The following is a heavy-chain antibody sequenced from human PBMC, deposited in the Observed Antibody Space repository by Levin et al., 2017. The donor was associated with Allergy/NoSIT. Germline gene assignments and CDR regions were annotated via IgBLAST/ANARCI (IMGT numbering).Heavy chain of an antibody. D-gene: IGHD3-3*01. V-gene: IGHV1-8*01. Sequence: GASVKVSCKASGYTFTSYDINWVRQATGQGLEWMGWMNPNSGNTGYAQKFQGRVTMTRNTSISTAYMELSSLRSEDTAVYYCARTSTYYDFWSGHYRGTAYYYYMDVWGKGTTVTVSS. CDR2: MNPNSGNT. J-gene: IGHJ6*03. CDR1: GYTFTSYD. CDR3: ARTSTYYDFWSGHYRGTAYYYYMDV.